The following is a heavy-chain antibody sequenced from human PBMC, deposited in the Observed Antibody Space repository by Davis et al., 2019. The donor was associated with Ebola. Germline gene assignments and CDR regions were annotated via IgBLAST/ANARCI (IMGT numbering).Heavy chain of an antibody. Sequence: GGSLRLSCAASGFTFDDYAMHWVRQAPGKGLEWVSGISWNSGSIGYADSVKGRFTISRDNAKNSLYLQMNSLRDEDTAVYYCAREGDYYDSSGYYGYWGQGTLVTVSS. J-gene: IGHJ4*02. CDR3: AREGDYYDSSGYYGY. V-gene: IGHV3-9*01. CDR2: ISWNSGSI. CDR1: GFTFDDYA. D-gene: IGHD3-22*01.